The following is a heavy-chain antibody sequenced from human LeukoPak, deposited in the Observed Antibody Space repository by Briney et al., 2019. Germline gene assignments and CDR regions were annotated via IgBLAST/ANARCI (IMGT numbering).Heavy chain of an antibody. D-gene: IGHD2-15*01. V-gene: IGHV4-38-2*02. CDR1: AGSINDYY. CDR2: IFHSGSA. J-gene: IGHJ4*02. CDR3: ARVLGYCSGGNCYLDH. Sequence: SETLSLTCTVSAGSINDYYWGWVRQPPGKGLEWIGSIFHSGSAYYNPSLKSRITIPMDTSKNQFSLKLSSVTAADTAVYYCARVLGYCSGGNCYLDHWGQGILVTVSS.